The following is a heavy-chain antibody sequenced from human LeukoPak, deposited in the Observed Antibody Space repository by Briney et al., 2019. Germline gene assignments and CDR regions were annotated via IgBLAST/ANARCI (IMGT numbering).Heavy chain of an antibody. D-gene: IGHD3-10*01. CDR3: ARRPRGVIIKTWFDS. J-gene: IGHJ5*01. Sequence: SETLSLTCAVSGVSISSNNWWNWVRQPPGKGLEWIGEINHSGSANYNPSLKSRVTILLDMSKNQFSLNLSSVTAADTAVYYCARRPRGVIIKTWFDSWGQGTLVTVSS. CDR2: INHSGSA. CDR1: GVSISSNNW. V-gene: IGHV4-4*02.